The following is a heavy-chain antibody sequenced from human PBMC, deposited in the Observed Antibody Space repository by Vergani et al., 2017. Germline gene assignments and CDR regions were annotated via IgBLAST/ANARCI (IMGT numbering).Heavy chain of an antibody. D-gene: IGHD1-1*01. CDR1: GFMFSNYW. V-gene: IGHV3-7*01. CDR3: AGPPPPGTSVVLDI. Sequence: EVQLVESGGGLVQPGGSLRLSCAASGFMFSNYWMNWVRQAPGKGLEWVANIKQDGSEKYYVDSVRGRFTISRDNAKNSLYLQMNSLRAEDTAVYHCAGPPPPGTSVVLDIWGQGQWSPSLQ. J-gene: IGHJ3*02. CDR2: IKQDGSEK.